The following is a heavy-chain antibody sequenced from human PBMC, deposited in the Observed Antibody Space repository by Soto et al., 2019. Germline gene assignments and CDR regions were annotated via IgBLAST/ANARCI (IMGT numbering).Heavy chain of an antibody. V-gene: IGHV1-3*01. CDR2: INAGNGNT. CDR1: GYTFTSYA. Sequence: ASVKVSCKASGYTFTSYAMHWVRQAPGQRLEWMGWINAGNGNTKYSQKFQGRVTITRDTSASTAYMELSSLRSEDTAVYYCARGGLWFGESNYYYYYGMDVWGQGTTVTVS. J-gene: IGHJ6*02. D-gene: IGHD3-10*01. CDR3: ARGGLWFGESNYYYYYGMDV.